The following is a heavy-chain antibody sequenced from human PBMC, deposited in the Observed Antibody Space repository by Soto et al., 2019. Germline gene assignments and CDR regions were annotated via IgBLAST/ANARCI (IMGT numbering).Heavy chain of an antibody. D-gene: IGHD3-10*01. CDR2: INSDGSST. CDR1: GFTFSSYW. CDR3: ARGLLWFGELSR. J-gene: IGHJ4*02. Sequence: GGSLRLSCAASGFTFSSYWMHWVRQAPGKGLVWVSRINSDGSSTSYADSVKGRFTISGDNAKNTRYLQMNSLRAEDTAVYYCARGLLWFGELSRWGQGTLVTVSS. V-gene: IGHV3-74*01.